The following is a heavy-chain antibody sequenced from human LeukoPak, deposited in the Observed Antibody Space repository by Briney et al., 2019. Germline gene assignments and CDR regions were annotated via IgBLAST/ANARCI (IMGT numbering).Heavy chain of an antibody. CDR1: GFTFSSYA. Sequence: PGGSLRLSCAASGFTFSSYAMHWVRQAPGKGLEWVAVISYDGSNKYYADSVKGRFTISRDNSKNTLYLQMNSLRAEDTAVYYCARHSSSWYGGFDPWGQGTLVTVSS. CDR3: ARHSSSWYGGFDP. D-gene: IGHD6-13*01. CDR2: ISYDGSNK. V-gene: IGHV3-30*04. J-gene: IGHJ5*02.